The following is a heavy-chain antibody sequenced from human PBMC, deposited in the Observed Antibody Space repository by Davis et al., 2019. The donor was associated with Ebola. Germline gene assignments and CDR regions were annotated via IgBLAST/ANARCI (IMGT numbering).Heavy chain of an antibody. CDR1: GFTFSSYS. Sequence: PGGSLRLSCAASGFTFSSYSMSWVRQAPGKGLEWVSSINTGSNYIFYADLVKGRFTISRDNAKNSLVLQMDSLTAEDTAVYYCAREVWGVDYNPYFYYGMDVWGQGTTVTVSS. V-gene: IGHV3-21*01. CDR3: AREVWGVDYNPYFYYGMDV. D-gene: IGHD3-10*01. J-gene: IGHJ6*02. CDR2: INTGSNYI.